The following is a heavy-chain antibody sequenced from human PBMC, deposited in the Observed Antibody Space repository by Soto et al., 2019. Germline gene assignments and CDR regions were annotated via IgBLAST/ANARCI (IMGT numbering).Heavy chain of an antibody. D-gene: IGHD2-15*01. J-gene: IGHJ3*02. Sequence: ASVKVSCKASGYTFASYDSKWVRQATGQGLEWMGWMNPNSGNTGYAQKFQGRVTMTRNTSISTAYMELSSLRSEDTAVYYCARGLYGSGAFDIWGQGTMLTVSS. CDR2: MNPNSGNT. CDR1: GYTFASYD. V-gene: IGHV1-8*01. CDR3: ARGLYGSGAFDI.